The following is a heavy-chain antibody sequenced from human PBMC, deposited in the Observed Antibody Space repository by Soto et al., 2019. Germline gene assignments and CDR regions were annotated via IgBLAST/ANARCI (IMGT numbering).Heavy chain of an antibody. V-gene: IGHV4-4*02. CDR1: GDSISSSFW. CDR2: IYHSGST. CDR3: ARYDFGTFDY. D-gene: IGHD4-17*01. J-gene: IGHJ4*02. Sequence: QVVLQESGPGLVKPSWTLSLTCAFSGDSISSSFWWSWVHQPPGEGLEWIGEIYHSGSTIYNPSLKSRVTISMDESKNEFSLKLSSVTAADTAVYYCARYDFGTFDYWGQGTQVTVSS.